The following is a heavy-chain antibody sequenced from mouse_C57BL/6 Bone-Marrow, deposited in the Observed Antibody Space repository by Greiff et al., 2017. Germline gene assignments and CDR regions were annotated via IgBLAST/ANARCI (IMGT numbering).Heavy chain of an antibody. D-gene: IGHD2-1*01. CDR2: IYPGDGDT. V-gene: IGHV1-82*01. CDR3: ASRLRFAY. CDR1: GYAFSSSW. Sequence: VQLQQSGPELVKPGASVKISCKASGYAFSSSWMNWVKQRPGKGLEWIGRIYPGDGDTNYNGKFKGKATLSADTSSSTAYMQLSSLTSEDSAVYFCASRLRFAYWGQGTLVTVSA. J-gene: IGHJ3*01.